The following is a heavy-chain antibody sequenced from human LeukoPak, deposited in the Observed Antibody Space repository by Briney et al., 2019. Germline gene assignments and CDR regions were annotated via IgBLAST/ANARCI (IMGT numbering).Heavy chain of an antibody. CDR2: ISSGSSPK. Sequence: GGSLRLSCAASGFTFGIYVMNWIRQAPGKGLEWVSHISSGSSPKYYADSVRGRFTISRDNAKNSLYLQMNSLRVEDTAVYYCARGDDGAYWGQGTLVTVSS. D-gene: IGHD3-16*01. J-gene: IGHJ4*02. V-gene: IGHV3-48*04. CDR1: GFTFGIYV. CDR3: ARGDDGAY.